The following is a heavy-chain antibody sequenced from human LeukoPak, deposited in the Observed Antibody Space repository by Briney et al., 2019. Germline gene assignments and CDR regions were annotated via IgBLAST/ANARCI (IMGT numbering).Heavy chain of an antibody. Sequence: GGSLRFSCAASGFTVSSNYMSWVRQAPGKGLEWVSVIYSAGSTNYADSVKGRFTISRDNSKNTLYLQMNILRAEDTAVYYCARIASDSSGWYHFDYWGQGALVTVSS. V-gene: IGHV3-66*01. CDR1: GFTVSSNY. D-gene: IGHD6-19*01. CDR3: ARIASDSSGWYHFDY. J-gene: IGHJ4*02. CDR2: IYSAGST.